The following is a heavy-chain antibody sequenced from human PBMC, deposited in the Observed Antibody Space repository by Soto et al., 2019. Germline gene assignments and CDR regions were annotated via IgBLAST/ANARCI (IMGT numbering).Heavy chain of an antibody. J-gene: IGHJ4*02. CDR3: ARDPGTGAALRAYHFDY. CDR2: INAGNGDT. V-gene: IGHV1-3*01. CDR1: RYTFTTYA. D-gene: IGHD1-1*01. Sequence: SVKVSGKASRYTFTTYALHWVRQAPGQRLEWMGWINAGNGDTKYSEKFQGRVTITRETSANTAYMELSSLRSEDTSVYYCARDPGTGAALRAYHFDYWGQGTLVTVSS.